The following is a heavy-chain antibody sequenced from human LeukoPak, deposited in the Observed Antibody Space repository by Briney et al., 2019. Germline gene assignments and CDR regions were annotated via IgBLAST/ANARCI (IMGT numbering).Heavy chain of an antibody. CDR3: VRLVDLGAFDI. Sequence: GESLKISCKGSGYTFTNYWIGWVRQMPEKGLEWMGIIYPGDSDTRYGPSFQGQVTVSADKSISAAYLQWSSLKASDTAMYYCVRLVDLGAFDIWGQGTMVTVSS. J-gene: IGHJ3*02. CDR2: IYPGDSDT. D-gene: IGHD3-3*01. V-gene: IGHV5-51*01. CDR1: GYTFTNYW.